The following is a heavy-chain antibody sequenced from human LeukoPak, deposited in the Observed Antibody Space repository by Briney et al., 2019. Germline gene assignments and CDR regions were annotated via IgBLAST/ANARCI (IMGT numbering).Heavy chain of an antibody. D-gene: IGHD6-13*01. CDR2: IYSGGST. CDR1: GFTVSSNY. Sequence: GGSLRLSCAASGFTVSSNYMSWVCQAPGKGLEWVSVIYSGGSTYYADSVKGRFTISRDNSKNTLYLQMNSLRAEDTAVYYCAKTRPLDSSSWSHGDYWGQGTLVTVSS. V-gene: IGHV3-53*01. J-gene: IGHJ4*02. CDR3: AKTRPLDSSSWSHGDY.